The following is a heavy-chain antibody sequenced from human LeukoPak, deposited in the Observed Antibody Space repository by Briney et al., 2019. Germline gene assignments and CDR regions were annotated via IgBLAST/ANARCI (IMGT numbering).Heavy chain of an antibody. Sequence: SETLSLTCTVSGGSISSYFWSWIRQPPGKGLEWIGYIYYSGSTNYNPSLKRRVTITVDTPKNQFSLKLSSVTAADTAVYYCASARLGSGLEGAFDIWGQGTMVTVSS. J-gene: IGHJ3*02. CDR3: ASARLGSGLEGAFDI. CDR2: IYYSGST. D-gene: IGHD3-10*02. V-gene: IGHV4-59*01. CDR1: GGSISSYF.